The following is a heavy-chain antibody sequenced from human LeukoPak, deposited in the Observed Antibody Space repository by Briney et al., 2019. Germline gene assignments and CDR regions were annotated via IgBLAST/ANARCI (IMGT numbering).Heavy chain of an antibody. J-gene: IGHJ3*01. CDR3: ARGGLSYGFDV. CDR2: IDKDAIEK. V-gene: IGHV3-7*01. CDR1: GFTISPYY. Sequence: GGSLRLSCIASGFTISPYYMGWARQAPGKGLEWVANIDKDAIEKYYVDSVKGRFTISRDNAKNSVRLEMNSLGVEDTAVYYCARGGLSYGFDVWGPGTMVTVSS. D-gene: IGHD4/OR15-4a*01.